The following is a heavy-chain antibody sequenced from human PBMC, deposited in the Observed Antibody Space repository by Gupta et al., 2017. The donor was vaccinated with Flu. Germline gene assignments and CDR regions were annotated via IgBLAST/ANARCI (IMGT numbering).Heavy chain of an antibody. CDR2: ISGSGGST. CDR3: AKGEGDIVVVPAAMAGDY. V-gene: IGHV3-23*01. CDR1: A. Sequence: AMSWVRQAPGKGLEWVSAISGSGGSTYYADSVKGRFTISRDNSKNTLYLQMNSLRAEDTAVYYCAKGEGDIVVVPAAMAGDYWGQGTLVTVSS. D-gene: IGHD2-2*01. J-gene: IGHJ4*02.